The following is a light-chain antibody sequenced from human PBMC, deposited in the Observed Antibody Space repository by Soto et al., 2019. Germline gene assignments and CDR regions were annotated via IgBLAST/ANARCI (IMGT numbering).Light chain of an antibody. J-gene: IGLJ2*01. Sequence: SYELTQPPSVSVSPGQTASITCSGDKLGDKYACWYQQKPGQSPVLVIYQDSKRPSGIPEQFSGSNSGNTATLTISGTQAMDEAEYYCRAWDSGAAAVVLGGGPKLTAL. V-gene: IGLV3-1*01. CDR2: QDS. CDR3: RAWDSGAAAVV. CDR1: KLGDKY.